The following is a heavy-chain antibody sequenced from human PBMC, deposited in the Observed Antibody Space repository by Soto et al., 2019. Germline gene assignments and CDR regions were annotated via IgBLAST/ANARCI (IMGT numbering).Heavy chain of an antibody. CDR3: ARYCSGGSCYFGY. Sequence: QVQLVESGGGLVKPGGSLRLSCAASGFTFSDYYMSWIRQAPGKGLEWVSYISSSSSYTNYADSVKGRFTISRDNAKNSLYLQINSLRAEDTAVYYCARYCSGGSCYFGYWGQGTLVTVSS. J-gene: IGHJ4*02. D-gene: IGHD2-15*01. CDR2: ISSSSSYT. V-gene: IGHV3-11*06. CDR1: GFTFSDYY.